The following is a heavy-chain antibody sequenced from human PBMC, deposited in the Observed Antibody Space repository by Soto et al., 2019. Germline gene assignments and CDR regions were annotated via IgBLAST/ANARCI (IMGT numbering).Heavy chain of an antibody. J-gene: IGHJ4*02. CDR2: INHSGGT. Sequence: QVQLQQWGAGLLKPSETLSLTCAVYGGSFSGYYWSWIRQPPGKGLEWIGEINHSGGTNYNPSLKSRITISVDTSKNQFSLKLTSVTAADTPVYYCAGTYSSSWSPLEYWGQGTLVTVSS. D-gene: IGHD6-13*01. CDR3: AGTYSSSWSPLEY. V-gene: IGHV4-34*01. CDR1: GGSFSGYY.